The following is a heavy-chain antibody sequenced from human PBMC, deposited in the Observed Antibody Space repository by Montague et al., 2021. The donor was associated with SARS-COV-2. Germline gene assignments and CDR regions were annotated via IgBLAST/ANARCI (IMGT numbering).Heavy chain of an antibody. D-gene: IGHD4/OR15-4a*01. CDR3: ATVIYRYGAFDY. CDR1: GFTFNNYW. V-gene: IGHV3-7*01. J-gene: IGHJ4*02. Sequence: SLKLSCAASGFTFNNYWMNWVRQTPGKGLEWVANIKQDGSEAYYMDSVKGRFTISRDNAKKSLHLQMNRLRDEDTAVYYCATVIYRYGAFDYWGQGTLVIVSS. CDR2: IKQDGSEA.